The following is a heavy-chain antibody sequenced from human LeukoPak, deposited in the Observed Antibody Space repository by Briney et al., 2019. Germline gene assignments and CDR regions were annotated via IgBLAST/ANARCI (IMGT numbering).Heavy chain of an antibody. CDR2: INPNSGGT. CDR3: ARTSSSWYYFDY. V-gene: IGHV1-2*02. D-gene: IGHD6-13*01. CDR1: GYTFTGYY. J-gene: IGHJ4*02. Sequence: ASVKASCKASGYTFTGYYMHWVRQAPGQGLEWMGWINPNSGGTNYAQKFQGRVTMTRDTSISTAYMELSRLRSDDTAVYYCARTSSSWYYFDYWGQGTLATVSS.